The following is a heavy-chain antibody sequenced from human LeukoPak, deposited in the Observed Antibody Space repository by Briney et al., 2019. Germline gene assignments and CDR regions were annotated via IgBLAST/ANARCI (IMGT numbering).Heavy chain of an antibody. CDR3: ARGAVCGGDCYPSNWFDP. D-gene: IGHD2-21*02. CDR2: IYYSGST. Sequence: SETLSLTCTVSGGSISSYYWSWIRQPPGEGLEWIGYIYYSGSTNYNPSLKSRVTISVDTSKNQFSLKLSSVTAADTAVYYCARGAVCGGDCYPSNWFDPWGQGTLVTVSS. CDR1: GGSISSYY. V-gene: IGHV4-59*01. J-gene: IGHJ5*02.